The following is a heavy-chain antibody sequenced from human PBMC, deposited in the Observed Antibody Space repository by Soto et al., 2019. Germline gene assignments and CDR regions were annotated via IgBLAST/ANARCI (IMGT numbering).Heavy chain of an antibody. Sequence: QVQLVQSGAEVKKPGSSVKVSCKASGGTFSSYAISWVRQAPGQGLEWMGGIIPIFGTANYAQKFQGRVTIXAXXSTSTADMELSSLRSEDTAVYYCARDRVGEYYFDYWGQGTLVTVSS. D-gene: IGHD3-10*01. J-gene: IGHJ4*02. CDR3: ARDRVGEYYFDY. CDR1: GGTFSSYA. CDR2: IIPIFGTA. V-gene: IGHV1-69*12.